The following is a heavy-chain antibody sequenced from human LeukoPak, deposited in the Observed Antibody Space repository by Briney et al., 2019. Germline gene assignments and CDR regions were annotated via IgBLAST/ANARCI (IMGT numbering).Heavy chain of an antibody. CDR2: INPSGGST. D-gene: IGHD3-22*01. CDR1: GYTFTSYY. J-gene: IGHJ4*02. V-gene: IGHV1-46*01. Sequence: ASVTVSCKASGYTFTSYYMHWVGQAPGQGLEGMGIINPSGGSTSYAQKFQGRVTMTRDTSTSTVYMELSSLRSEDTAVYYCVRVHNYYDSSGYYNLGPFDYWGQGTLVTVSS. CDR3: VRVHNYYDSSGYYNLGPFDY.